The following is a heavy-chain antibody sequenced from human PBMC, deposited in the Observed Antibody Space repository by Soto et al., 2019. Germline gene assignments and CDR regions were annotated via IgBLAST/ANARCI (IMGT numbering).Heavy chain of an antibody. CDR1: GFTFSSYA. D-gene: IGHD3-22*01. J-gene: IGHJ4*02. CDR3: ARDQYYYDSSGILVD. CDR2: ISGSGGST. V-gene: IGHV3-23*01. Sequence: QPGGSLRLSCAASGFTFSSYAMSWVRQAPGKGLEWVSAISGSGGSTYYADSVKGRFTISRDNSKNTLHLQMNSLRAEDTAVYYCARDQYYYDSSGILVDWGQGTLVTVSS.